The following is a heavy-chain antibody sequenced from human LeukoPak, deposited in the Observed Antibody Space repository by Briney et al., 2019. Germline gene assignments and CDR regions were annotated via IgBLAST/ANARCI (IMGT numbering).Heavy chain of an antibody. V-gene: IGHV3-23*01. Sequence: GASLRLSCVASGFTFSKYDMSWVRQAPGKVLEWVSGISDSGDQTYYADSVRARFTISRDNSKNTLYLQVNSLRAEDTALYYCAKEITLTTAYFDYWGQGTLVTVSS. CDR1: GFTFSKYD. J-gene: IGHJ4*02. CDR3: AKEITLTTAYFDY. CDR2: ISDSGDQT. D-gene: IGHD4-17*01.